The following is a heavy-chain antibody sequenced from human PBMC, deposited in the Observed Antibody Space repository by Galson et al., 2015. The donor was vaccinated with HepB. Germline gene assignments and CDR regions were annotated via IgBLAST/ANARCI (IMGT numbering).Heavy chain of an antibody. CDR1: GFTFSSYA. J-gene: IGHJ4*02. V-gene: IGHV3-23*01. CDR3: AKVNSGSYNFDY. D-gene: IGHD1-26*01. Sequence: SLRLSCAASGFTFSSYAMSWVRQAPGKGLEWVSAISGSGGSTYYADSVKGRFTISRDNSKNTLYLQMNSLRAEDTAVYYCAKVNSGSYNFDYWGQGTLVTVSS. CDR2: ISGSGGST.